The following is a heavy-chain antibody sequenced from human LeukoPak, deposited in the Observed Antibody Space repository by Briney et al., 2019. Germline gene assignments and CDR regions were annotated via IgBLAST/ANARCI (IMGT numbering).Heavy chain of an antibody. CDR2: MNPNSGNT. Sequence: ASVKVSCKASGYTFIGFDINWVRQAPGQGLEWMGWMNPNSGNTGYAQKFQGRVTMTRDTSISTAYMELSRLRSDDTAVYYCARYSDYWGQGTLVTVSS. CDR3: ARYSDY. J-gene: IGHJ4*02. V-gene: IGHV1-8*01. CDR1: GYTFIGFD. D-gene: IGHD2-21*01.